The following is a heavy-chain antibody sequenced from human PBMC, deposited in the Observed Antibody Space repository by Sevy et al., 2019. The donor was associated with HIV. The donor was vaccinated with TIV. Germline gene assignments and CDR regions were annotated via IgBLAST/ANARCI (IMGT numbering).Heavy chain of an antibody. D-gene: IGHD3-22*01. CDR3: ARDIVPYYYDSSGYYYDDPYYFDY. J-gene: IGHJ4*02. CDR2: IKQDGSEK. CDR1: GFTFSSYW. V-gene: IGHV3-7*01. Sequence: GGSLRLSCAASGFTFSSYWMSWVRQAPGKGLEWVANIKQDGSEKYYVDSVKGRFTISRDNAKNSLYLQMNSLRAEDTAVYYCARDIVPYYYDSSGYYYDDPYYFDYWGQGTLVTVSS.